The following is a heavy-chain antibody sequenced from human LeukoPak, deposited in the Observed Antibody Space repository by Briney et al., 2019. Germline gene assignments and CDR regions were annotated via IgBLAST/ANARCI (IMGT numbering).Heavy chain of an antibody. Sequence: GGSLRLSCAASGFTFSSYGMHWVRQAPGKGLEWVAVIWYDGSNKYYADSVKGRFTISRDNSKNTLYLQMNSLRAEDTAVYYCARDLLGYGDRGLIDYWGQGTLVTVSS. J-gene: IGHJ4*02. V-gene: IGHV3-33*01. CDR1: GFTFSSYG. D-gene: IGHD4-17*01. CDR3: ARDLLGYGDRGLIDY. CDR2: IWYDGSNK.